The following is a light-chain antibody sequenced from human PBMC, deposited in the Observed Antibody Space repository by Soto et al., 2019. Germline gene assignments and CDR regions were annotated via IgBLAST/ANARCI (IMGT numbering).Light chain of an antibody. Sequence: DIQMTQSPSTLSASVGDRVTITCRASQSISSWLAWYQQKPGKAPKLLIYDASSLESGVPSRFSGIGSGTEFTLTISSLHPDDFATYYCQQYNSYTWTFGQGTKVEIK. CDR1: QSISSW. CDR3: QQYNSYTWT. J-gene: IGKJ1*01. V-gene: IGKV1-5*01. CDR2: DAS.